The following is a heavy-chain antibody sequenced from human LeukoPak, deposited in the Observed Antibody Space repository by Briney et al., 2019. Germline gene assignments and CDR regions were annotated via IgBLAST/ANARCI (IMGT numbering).Heavy chain of an antibody. Sequence: RGESLQISCKGSGYSFTSYWIGWVRQMPGKGLEWMGIIYPGDSDTRYSPSFQGQVTISADKSISTAYLQWSSLKASDTAMYYCARHRYGSGSLYVFDPWGQGTLVTVSS. J-gene: IGHJ5*02. CDR3: ARHRYGSGSLYVFDP. D-gene: IGHD3-10*01. V-gene: IGHV5-51*01. CDR1: GYSFTSYW. CDR2: IYPGDSDT.